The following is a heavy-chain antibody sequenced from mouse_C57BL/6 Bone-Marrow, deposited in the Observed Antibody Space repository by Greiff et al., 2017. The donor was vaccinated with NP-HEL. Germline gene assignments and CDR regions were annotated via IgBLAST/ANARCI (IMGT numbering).Heavy chain of an antibody. CDR1: GFTFTDYY. V-gene: IGHV7-3*01. Sequence: EVQLVESGGGLVQPGGSLSLSCAASGFTFTDYYMSWVRQPPGKALEWLGFIRNKANGYTTEYSASVKGRFTISRDNSQSILYLQMNALRAEDSATYYCARSITTAVGGFAYWGQGTLVTVSA. CDR2: IRNKANGYTT. D-gene: IGHD1-2*01. J-gene: IGHJ3*01. CDR3: ARSITTAVGGFAY.